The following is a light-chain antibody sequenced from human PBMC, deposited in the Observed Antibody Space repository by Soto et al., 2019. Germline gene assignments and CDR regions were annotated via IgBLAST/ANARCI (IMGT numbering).Light chain of an antibody. V-gene: IGKV1-9*01. Sequence: DIQLTQSPSFLSASVGDRVXXXXXASQGISSYLAWYQQKPGKAPKLLISAASTLQSGVPSRFSGSGSGTEFTLTISSLQPEDFATYYCQQLNNYPRTFGQGTKVDIK. CDR1: QGISSY. J-gene: IGKJ1*01. CDR3: QQLNNYPRT. CDR2: AAS.